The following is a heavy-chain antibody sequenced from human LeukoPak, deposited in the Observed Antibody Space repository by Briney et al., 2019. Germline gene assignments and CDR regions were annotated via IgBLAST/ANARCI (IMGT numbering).Heavy chain of an antibody. CDR3: ARSRSAMVIFYYYYMDV. Sequence: PGGSLRLSCAASGFTFSSYWMSWVRQAPGKGLEWVANIKQDGSEKYYVDSVKGRFTISRDNAKNSLYLQMNSLRAEDTAVYYCARSRSAMVIFYYYYMDVWGKGTTVTVSS. D-gene: IGHD5-18*01. J-gene: IGHJ6*03. V-gene: IGHV3-7*01. CDR2: IKQDGSEK. CDR1: GFTFSSYW.